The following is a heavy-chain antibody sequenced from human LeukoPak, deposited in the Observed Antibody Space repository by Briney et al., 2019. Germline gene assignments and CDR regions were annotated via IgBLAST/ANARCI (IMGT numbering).Heavy chain of an antibody. V-gene: IGHV3-74*01. CDR3: TRGVSGEGDWFDP. J-gene: IGHJ5*02. D-gene: IGHD3-16*01. Sequence: GGSLRLSCAASGFTFSDYWMHWVRQAPGKGLVWVSRINSDGSSTDYADSVEGRFTISRDNAKNTLYLQMNSLRVEDTAVYYCTRGVSGEGDWFDPWGQGTLVTVSS. CDR1: GFTFSDYW. CDR2: INSDGSST.